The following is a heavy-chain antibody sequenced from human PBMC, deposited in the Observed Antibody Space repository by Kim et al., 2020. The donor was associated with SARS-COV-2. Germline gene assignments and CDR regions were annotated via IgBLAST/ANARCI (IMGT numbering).Heavy chain of an antibody. CDR2: IIPIFGTA. V-gene: IGHV1-69*13. D-gene: IGHD3-22*01. CDR3: ARGAARYYYDSSGYYYQPNNWFDP. J-gene: IGHJ5*02. CDR1: GGTFSSYA. Sequence: SVKVSCKASGGTFSSYAISWVRQAPGQGLEWMGGIIPIFGTANYAQKFQGRVTITADESTSTAYMELSSLRSEDTAVYYCARGAARYYYDSSGYYYQPNNWFDPWGQGTLVTVSS.